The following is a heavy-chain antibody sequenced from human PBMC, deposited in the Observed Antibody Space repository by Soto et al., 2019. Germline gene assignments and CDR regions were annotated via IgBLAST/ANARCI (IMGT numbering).Heavy chain of an antibody. Sequence: QVQLVQSGAEVKKPGASVKVSCKASGYTFTSYAMHWVRQAPGQRLEWMGWINAGNGNTKYSQNCRGRVTITRDTSASTAYMELNSLRSEDTAVYYCAVIGYPPPLGRWGQGTLVTVSS. CDR1: GYTFTSYA. CDR2: INAGNGNT. CDR3: AVIGYPPPLGR. D-gene: IGHD3-16*02. J-gene: IGHJ4*02. V-gene: IGHV1-3*01.